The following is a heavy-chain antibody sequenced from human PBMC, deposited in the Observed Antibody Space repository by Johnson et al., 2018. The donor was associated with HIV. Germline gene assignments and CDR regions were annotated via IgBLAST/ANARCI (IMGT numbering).Heavy chain of an antibody. CDR2: IPFDGSNI. Sequence: QMMLVESGGGVVQPGNSLRLSCAASGFAFSNYGMHWVRQAPGKGLEWVAVIPFDGSNIKYANSVKGRLTISRDNSKNSLYLQMNSLRAEDTALYYCARETGFAIFGVVKLNAFDIWGQGTMGTVSS. J-gene: IGHJ3*02. D-gene: IGHD3-3*01. CDR1: GFAFSNYG. V-gene: IGHV3-33*08. CDR3: ARETGFAIFGVVKLNAFDI.